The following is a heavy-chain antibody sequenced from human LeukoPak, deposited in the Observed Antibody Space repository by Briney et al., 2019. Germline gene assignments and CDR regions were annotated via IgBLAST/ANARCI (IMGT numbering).Heavy chain of an antibody. D-gene: IGHD3-9*01. V-gene: IGHV3-7*01. CDR3: RVLRYFDWIYFDY. J-gene: IGHJ4*02. Sequence: PGGSLRLSCEAPRFTFTSHWMSWVRQAPGEGLEWVANIKQDGSEKNYGDSVKGRFTTSRDNAKNSLYLQMNSLRAEDSAVYYCRVLRYFDWIYFDYWGQGTLVTVSS. CDR1: RFTFTSHW. CDR2: IKQDGSEK.